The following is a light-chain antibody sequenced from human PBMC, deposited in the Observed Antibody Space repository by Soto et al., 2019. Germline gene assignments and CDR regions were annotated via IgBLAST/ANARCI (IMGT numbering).Light chain of an antibody. CDR3: SSYTSSSTWV. V-gene: IGLV2-14*01. J-gene: IGLJ3*02. CDR2: DVS. CDR1: SSDVDGYNY. Sequence: QSALTQPASVSGSPGQSITISCTGTSSDVDGYNYVSWYQQHPGKAPKLMIYDVSNRPSGVSNRFSGSKSGNTASLTISRLKAEDEADYYCSSYTSSSTWVFGGGTQLAAL.